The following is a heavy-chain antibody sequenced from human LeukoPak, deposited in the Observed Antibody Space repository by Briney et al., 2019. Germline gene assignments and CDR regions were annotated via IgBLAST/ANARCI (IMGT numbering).Heavy chain of an antibody. CDR2: ISSSARYM. CDR3: ARVGVGLVIIPGWEYDYYGLDV. Sequence: GSLRLSCAASGFTLSTYSMNWVRQAAGKGLEWVSSISSSARYMYYADSVKGRFTISRDNAKNSLYLQMNSLRAEDTAVYYCARVGVGLVIIPGWEYDYYGLDVWGQGTTVTVSS. CDR1: GFTLSTYS. J-gene: IGHJ6*02. D-gene: IGHD3/OR15-3a*01. V-gene: IGHV3-21*01.